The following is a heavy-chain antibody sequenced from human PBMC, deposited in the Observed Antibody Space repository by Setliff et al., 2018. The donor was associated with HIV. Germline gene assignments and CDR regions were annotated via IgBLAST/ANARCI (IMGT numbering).Heavy chain of an antibody. Sequence: PSETLSLTCAVYGGSFSGYYWSWIRQPPGKGLEWIGEINHRGSTNYNPSLKSRVTISVDTSKNQFSLKLSSVTAADTAVYYCARGPRVTLDYWGQGTLVTVSS. CDR2: INHRGST. CDR1: GGSFSGYY. D-gene: IGHD4-17*01. V-gene: IGHV4-34*01. CDR3: ARGPRVTLDY. J-gene: IGHJ4*02.